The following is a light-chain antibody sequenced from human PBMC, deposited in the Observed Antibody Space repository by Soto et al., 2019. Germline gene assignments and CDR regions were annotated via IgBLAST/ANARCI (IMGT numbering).Light chain of an antibody. Sequence: QSVLTQPPSVSGAPGQRVTISCTGSSSNIGAGYDVHWYQQLPGTAPKLLIYGNSNRPSGVPDPFSGSKSGTSASLAITGLKAENEADYHCQSYDSSLSGSVVFGGGTKLTVL. CDR2: GNS. CDR3: QSYDSSLSGSVV. V-gene: IGLV1-40*01. J-gene: IGLJ2*01. CDR1: SSNIGAGYD.